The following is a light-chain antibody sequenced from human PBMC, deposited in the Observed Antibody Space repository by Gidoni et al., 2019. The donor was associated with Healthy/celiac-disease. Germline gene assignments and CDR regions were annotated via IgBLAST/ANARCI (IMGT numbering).Light chain of an antibody. Sequence: DIVMTQSPDSLAVSLGERATINCKSRQSVLYSSNNKNYLAWYQQKPGQPQMLLIDLPSIRESGVPDRFSGSGSGPDFTLTISSLQAEDVAVYYCQQYYSTPRTFGQGTKLEIK. J-gene: IGKJ2*01. CDR2: LPS. CDR1: QSVLYSSNNKNY. V-gene: IGKV4-1*01. CDR3: QQYYSTPRT.